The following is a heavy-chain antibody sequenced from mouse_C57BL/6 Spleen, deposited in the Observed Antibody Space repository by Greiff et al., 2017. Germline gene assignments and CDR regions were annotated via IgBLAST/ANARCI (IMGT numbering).Heavy chain of an antibody. CDR3: TVYDYEAWFAY. CDR1: GFTFSNYW. V-gene: IGHV6-3*01. CDR2: IRLKSDNYAT. Sequence: EVKVEESGGGLVQPGGSMKLSCVASGFTFSNYWMNWVRQSPEKGLEWVAQIRLKSDNYATHYAESVKGRFTISRDDSKSSVYLQMNNLRAEDTGIYYCTVYDYEAWFAYWGQGTLVTVSA. D-gene: IGHD2-4*01. J-gene: IGHJ3*01.